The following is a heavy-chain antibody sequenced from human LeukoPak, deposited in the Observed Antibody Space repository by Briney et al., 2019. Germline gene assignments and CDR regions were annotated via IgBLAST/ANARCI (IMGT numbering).Heavy chain of an antibody. D-gene: IGHD3-22*01. Sequence: SETLSLTCTVSSGSTSSGGSYWSWIRQHPGKGLEWIGEIYHSGSTNYNPSLKSRVTISVDKSKNQFSLKLSSVTAADTAVYYCARDPNYDSSGYYYGGDYWGQGTLVTVSS. V-gene: IGHV4-39*07. CDR3: ARDPNYDSSGYYYGGDY. CDR1: SGSTSSGGSY. J-gene: IGHJ4*02. CDR2: IYHSGST.